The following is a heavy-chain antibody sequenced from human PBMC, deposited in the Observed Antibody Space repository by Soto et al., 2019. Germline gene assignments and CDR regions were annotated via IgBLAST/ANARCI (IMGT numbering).Heavy chain of an antibody. J-gene: IGHJ4*02. V-gene: IGHV4-59*01. D-gene: IGHD6-13*01. CDR2: IYYSGST. CDR1: GGSISSYY. Sequence: SETLSLTCTVSGGSISSYYWSWIRQPPGKGLEWIGYIYYSGSTNYNPSLKSRVTISVDTSKNQFSLKLSSVTAADTAVYYCARVDIAAAGRGYFDYWGQGTLVTVSS. CDR3: ARVDIAAAGRGYFDY.